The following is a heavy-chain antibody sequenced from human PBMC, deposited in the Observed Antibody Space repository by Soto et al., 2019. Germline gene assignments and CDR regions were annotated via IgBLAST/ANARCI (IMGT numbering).Heavy chain of an antibody. Sequence: SVKVSCKASGGTFSSYAISWVRQAPGQGLEWMGGIIPIFGTANYAQKFQGRVTITVDKSTSTAYMELRSLRSDDTAVYYCAREEIAVAGFYYFDYWGQGTLVTVSS. J-gene: IGHJ4*02. CDR3: AREEIAVAGFYYFDY. CDR2: IIPIFGTA. D-gene: IGHD6-19*01. CDR1: GGTFSSYA. V-gene: IGHV1-69*06.